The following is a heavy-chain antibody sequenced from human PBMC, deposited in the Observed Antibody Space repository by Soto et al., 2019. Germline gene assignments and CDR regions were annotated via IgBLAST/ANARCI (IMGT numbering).Heavy chain of an antibody. Sequence: GGSLRLSCAASGFTFSSYSMNWVRQAPGKGLEWVSYISSSSSTIYYADSVKGRFTISRDNAKNSLYLQMNSLRAEDTAVYYCARLITVTTNWYFDLWDRGTLVTVSS. D-gene: IGHD4-4*01. J-gene: IGHJ2*01. CDR1: GFTFSSYS. V-gene: IGHV3-48*01. CDR2: ISSSSSTI. CDR3: ARLITVTTNWYFDL.